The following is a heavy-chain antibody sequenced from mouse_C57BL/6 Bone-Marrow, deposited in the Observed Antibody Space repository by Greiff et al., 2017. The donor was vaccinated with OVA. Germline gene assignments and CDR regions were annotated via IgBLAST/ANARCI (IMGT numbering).Heavy chain of an antibody. D-gene: IGHD1-1*01. CDR1: GYTFTDYY. CDR2: INPYNGGT. CDR3: AHTIYYYGSSYFDY. Sequence: VQLQQSGPVLVKPGASVKMSCKASGYTFTDYYMNWVKQSHGKSLEWIGVINPYNGGTSYNQKFKGKATLTVDKSSSTAYMELNSLTSEDSAVYYCAHTIYYYGSSYFDYGGQGTTLTVSS. V-gene: IGHV1-19*01. J-gene: IGHJ2*01.